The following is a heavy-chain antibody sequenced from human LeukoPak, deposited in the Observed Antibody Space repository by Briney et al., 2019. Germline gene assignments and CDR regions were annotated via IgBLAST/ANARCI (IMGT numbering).Heavy chain of an antibody. CDR3: ARGSDLRTLDY. CDR1: GFTFSSYG. D-gene: IGHD3-16*02. Sequence: GGSLRLSCAASGFTFSSYGMSWVRQAPGKGLEWVSAISGSGGSTYYADSVKGRFTISRDNSKNTLYLQMISLRAEDTAVYYCARGSDLRTLDYWGQGTLVTVSS. V-gene: IGHV3-23*01. CDR2: ISGSGGST. J-gene: IGHJ4*02.